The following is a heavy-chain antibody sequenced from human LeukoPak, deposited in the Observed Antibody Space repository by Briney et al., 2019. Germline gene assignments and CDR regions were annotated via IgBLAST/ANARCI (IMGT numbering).Heavy chain of an antibody. CDR3: AKVSPGLPFDY. J-gene: IGHJ4*02. V-gene: IGHV3-23*01. Sequence: GASLRLSCAASGFTFSSYAMSWVRPAPGKGLAWVSAISGSGGSTYYADSVKGRFTTSRDNSKNTLYLQMNSLRAEDTAVYYCAKVSPGLPFDYWGQGTLVTVSS. CDR1: GFTFSSYA. CDR2: ISGSGGST.